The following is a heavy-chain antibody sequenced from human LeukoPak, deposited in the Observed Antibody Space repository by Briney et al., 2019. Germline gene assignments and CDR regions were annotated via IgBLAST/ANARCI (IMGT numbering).Heavy chain of an antibody. CDR2: IIPIFGTA. CDR1: GGTFSSYA. V-gene: IGHV1-69*01. D-gene: IGHD3-22*01. CDR3: ARDPHSGYYYHYFDY. Sequence: SVKVSCKASGGTFSSYAISWVRQAPGQGLEWMGGIIPIFGTANYAQKFQGRVTITADESTSTAYMELSSLRSEDTAVYYCARDPHSGYYYHYFDYWGQGTLVTVSS. J-gene: IGHJ4*02.